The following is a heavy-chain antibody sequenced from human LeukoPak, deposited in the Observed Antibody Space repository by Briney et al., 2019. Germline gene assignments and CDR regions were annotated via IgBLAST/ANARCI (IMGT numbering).Heavy chain of an antibody. V-gene: IGHV3-30*02. J-gene: IGHJ3*02. CDR1: RFTFSSYG. D-gene: IGHD3-22*01. Sequence: PGGSLRLSCAASRFTFSSYGMHWVRQAPGKGLEWVAFIRYDGSDKYYPNSVKGRFTISRDNSRNALYLQMNSLRGEDTAVYYCATPRGGKLLLDAFDIWGQGTMVTVSS. CDR2: IRYDGSDK. CDR3: ATPRGGKLLLDAFDI.